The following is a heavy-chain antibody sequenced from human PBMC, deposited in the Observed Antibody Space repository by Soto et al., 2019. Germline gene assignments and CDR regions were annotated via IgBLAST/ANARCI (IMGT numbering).Heavy chain of an antibody. Sequence: QLQLQESGPGLVKPSETLSLTCTVSGGSISSSSYYWGWIRQPPGKGLEWIGSIYYSGSTYYNPSLKSRVTISVDTSKNQFSLKLSSVTAADTAVYYCARDRQLWFGELLPWGQGTLVTVSS. V-gene: IGHV4-39*01. CDR2: IYYSGST. D-gene: IGHD3-10*01. CDR1: GGSISSSSYY. CDR3: ARDRQLWFGELLP. J-gene: IGHJ5*02.